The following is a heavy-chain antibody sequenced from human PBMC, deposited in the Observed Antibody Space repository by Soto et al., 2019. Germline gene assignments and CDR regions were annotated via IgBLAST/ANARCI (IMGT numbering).Heavy chain of an antibody. J-gene: IGHJ4*02. CDR1: GYIFTNYG. Sequence: QIHLVQSGAEVRKPGASVNVSCKTSGYIFTNYGVSWVRQAPGAGLEVVAWISAYNGYPKYGQRFQGRVTLSTDPSTTTGYMELRNLRFDDTAVYYCARWSSGALYEYWGQGTLLTVSS. CDR2: ISAYNGYP. CDR3: ARWSSGALYEY. V-gene: IGHV1-18*04.